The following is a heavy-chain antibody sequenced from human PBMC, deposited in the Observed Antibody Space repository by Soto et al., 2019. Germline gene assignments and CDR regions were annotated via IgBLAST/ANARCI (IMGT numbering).Heavy chain of an antibody. J-gene: IGHJ4*02. CDR2: IYYSGST. D-gene: IGHD2-8*01. V-gene: IGHV4-31*03. CDR1: GDSISSGGYY. Sequence: NPSETLSLTCTVSGDSISSGGYYWSWIRQHPGKGLEWIGYIYYSGSTYYNPSLKSRVTISVDTSKNQFSLKLSSVTAADTAVYYCATYCTTGCHVRRFDYWGQGALVTVSS. CDR3: ATYCTTGCHVRRFDY.